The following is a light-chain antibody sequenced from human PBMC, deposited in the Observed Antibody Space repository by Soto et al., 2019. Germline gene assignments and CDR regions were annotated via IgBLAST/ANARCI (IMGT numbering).Light chain of an antibody. J-gene: IGLJ1*01. CDR1: SGDSGSYNR. CDR3: SSYTNINTRACV. Sequence: SVLTQPASVSGSPGQSITISCTGTSGDSGSYNRVSWYQQHPGKAPKLIIYEVTDRPSGVSNRFSGSKSGNTASLPISGLQAEDEAEYYCSSYTNINTRACVFGTGTKVT. V-gene: IGLV2-14*01. CDR2: EVT.